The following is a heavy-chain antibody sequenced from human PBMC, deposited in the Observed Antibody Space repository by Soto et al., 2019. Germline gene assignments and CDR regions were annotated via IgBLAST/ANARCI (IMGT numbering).Heavy chain of an antibody. CDR1: GFTFSSYA. D-gene: IGHD3-22*01. CDR2: ISGSGGST. J-gene: IGHJ3*02. Sequence: PGGSLRLSCAASGFTFSSYAMSWVRQAPGKGLEWVSAISGSGGSTYYADSVKGRFTISRDNSKNTLYLQMNSLRAEDTAVYYCAKSEWSSGYPSPGAFDIWGQGTMVTVSS. CDR3: AKSEWSSGYPSPGAFDI. V-gene: IGHV3-23*01.